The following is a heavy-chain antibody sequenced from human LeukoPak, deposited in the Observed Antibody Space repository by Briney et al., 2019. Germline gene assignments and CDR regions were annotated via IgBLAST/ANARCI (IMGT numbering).Heavy chain of an antibody. J-gene: IGHJ4*02. CDR2: ISVSDATI. Sequence: GGSLRLSCAASGFTFSIYTMNWVRQAPGKGLEWVSFISVSDATIYYADSVKGRFTISRDNAKNSLYLQMNSLRVEDTAVYYCARIHDGTPTPSFVSWGQGTLVTVSS. D-gene: IGHD1-26*01. CDR3: ARIHDGTPTPSFVS. CDR1: GFTFSIYT. V-gene: IGHV3-48*01.